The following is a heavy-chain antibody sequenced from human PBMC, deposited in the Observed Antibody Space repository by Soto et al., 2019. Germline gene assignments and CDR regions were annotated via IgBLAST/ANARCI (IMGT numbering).Heavy chain of an antibody. CDR3: ASYRGALYFES. J-gene: IGHJ4*02. V-gene: IGHV4-59*01. Sequence: PSEALALSCAVSGRSMRSNYWSWIRQSPDKGLEWLGYVFYGGTDYNPSLGGRVSMSVETSKSQFSLKLTSVTVADTAVYYCASYRGALYFESWGPGILVTVPS. D-gene: IGHD3-16*01. CDR1: GRSMRSNY. CDR2: VFYGGT.